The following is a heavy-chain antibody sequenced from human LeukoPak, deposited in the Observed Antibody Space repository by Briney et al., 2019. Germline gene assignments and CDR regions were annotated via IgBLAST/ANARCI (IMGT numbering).Heavy chain of an antibody. CDR2: VSVDNGNT. V-gene: IGHV1-18*01. Sequence: ASVKVSCKASGYTFTSYGISWVRQAPEQGLEWMGWVSVDNGNTNYAQKLQGRVTMTTDTSTSTAYMELRSLRYDDTAVYYCARDRYGVRSGSCDYWGQGTLVTVSS. CDR1: GYTFTSYG. J-gene: IGHJ4*02. CDR3: ARDRYGVRSGSCDY. D-gene: IGHD1-26*01.